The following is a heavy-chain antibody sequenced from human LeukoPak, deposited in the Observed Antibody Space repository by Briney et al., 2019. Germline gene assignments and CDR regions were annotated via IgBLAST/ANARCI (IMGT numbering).Heavy chain of an antibody. CDR1: GVSFSGYY. CDR3: ARGDQTYYYDSSGYFRRPFDY. V-gene: IGHV4-34*01. D-gene: IGHD3-22*01. Sequence: SETLSLTCAVYGVSFSGYYWSWIRQPPGKGLEWIGEINHSGSTNYNPSLKSRVTISVDTSKNQFSLKLSSVTAADTAVYYCARGDQTYYYDSSGYFRRPFDYWGQGTLVTVSS. CDR2: INHSGST. J-gene: IGHJ4*02.